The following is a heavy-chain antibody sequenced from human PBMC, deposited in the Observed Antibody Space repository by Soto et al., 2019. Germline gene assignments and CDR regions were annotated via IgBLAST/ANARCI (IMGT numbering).Heavy chain of an antibody. CDR3: ARVFPDGWVEPGVVRGYLDP. Sequence: QVQLVQSGAEVKEPGSAVKVSCKAPADSFSSYGISWVRQAPGQGLEWMGGIIPIFGTTNYAEKFQGRVTITADESTNTAYKELSSLRSEDTALYYCARVFPDGWVEPGVVRGYLDPWGRGTLVTVSS. CDR2: IIPIFGTT. V-gene: IGHV1-69*01. CDR1: ADSFSSYG. J-gene: IGHJ5*02. D-gene: IGHD3-3*01.